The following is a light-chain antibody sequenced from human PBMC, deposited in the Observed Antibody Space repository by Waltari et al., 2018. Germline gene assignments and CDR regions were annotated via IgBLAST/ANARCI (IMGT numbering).Light chain of an antibody. CDR2: GAS. V-gene: IGKV3-15*01. J-gene: IGKJ4*01. Sequence: EIVMTQPPVTLSVSPGGSATLSCWASQSVSGKLAWYQQKPGQPPRHLIYGASTRATGVPARFSGSGSGTEFTLTINNMQSEDSAVYYCQQYNSWPLTFGGGTNVEIK. CDR1: QSVSGK. CDR3: QQYNSWPLT.